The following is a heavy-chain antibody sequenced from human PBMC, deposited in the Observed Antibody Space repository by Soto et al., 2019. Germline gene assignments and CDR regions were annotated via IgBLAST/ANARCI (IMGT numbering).Heavy chain of an antibody. CDR3: GKDLHWYGMDV. CDR1: GFTFGNYF. J-gene: IGHJ6*02. CDR2: ISSNGGRT. Sequence: EVQLLESGGGLVQPGESLRLSCAASGFTFGNYFMNWVRQAPGKGLEWVSDISSNGGRTHYADSVRGRFTSSRDNSRNTLYLQMSSLRAEDTALYYCGKDLHWYGMDVWGQGTTVTVSS. D-gene: IGHD1-1*01. V-gene: IGHV3-23*01.